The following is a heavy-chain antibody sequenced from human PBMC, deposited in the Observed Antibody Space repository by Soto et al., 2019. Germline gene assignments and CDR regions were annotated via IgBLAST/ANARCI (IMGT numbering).Heavy chain of an antibody. CDR1: GYTFSTYA. V-gene: IGHV1-3*01. Sequence: QVQLVQSGAEVKEPGASVKVSCKASGYTFSTYAIHWVRQAPGQSLERMGWINAANGDTGYSQKFQGRVTITKDTCASTAYVVLSRLRCEETEVYDCARKVSYGSGIYHVDYWGQGTVVTVSS. D-gene: IGHD3-10*01. CDR3: ARKVSYGSGIYHVDY. J-gene: IGHJ4*02. CDR2: INAANGDT.